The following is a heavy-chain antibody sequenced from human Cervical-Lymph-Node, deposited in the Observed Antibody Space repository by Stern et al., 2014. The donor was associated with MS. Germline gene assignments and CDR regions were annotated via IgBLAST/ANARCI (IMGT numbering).Heavy chain of an antibody. Sequence: VQLVEFGAEVTKPGCSGKVSCKASGGTFSKFPSSWVRQAPGQGREWLRGYFPVFGTPTYAQEFRCRVTITADVSTSTVYMELSSLRSHDTAVYYCALSSQTSDRWYSLGYDLWGQGTLVTVSS. CDR2: YFPVFGTP. CDR1: GGTFSKFP. CDR3: ALSSQTSDRWYSLGYDL. V-gene: IGHV1-69*01. J-gene: IGHJ5*02. D-gene: IGHD6-13*01.